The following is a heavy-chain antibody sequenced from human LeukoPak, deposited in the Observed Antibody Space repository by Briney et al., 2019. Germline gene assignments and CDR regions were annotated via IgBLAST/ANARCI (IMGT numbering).Heavy chain of an antibody. D-gene: IGHD6-19*01. CDR1: GYSFTGYW. CDR2: IYPGDSDT. Sequence: GESLKISCKASGYSFTGYWIGWLRQMPGKGLEWMGIIYPGDSDTSYSPSFQGQSTISAAKSISPAYLQWTSLKASDTPFYYRGRQDAPVGWQDYWGKGTLVTVS. J-gene: IGHJ4*02. CDR3: GRQDAPVGWQDY. V-gene: IGHV5-51*01.